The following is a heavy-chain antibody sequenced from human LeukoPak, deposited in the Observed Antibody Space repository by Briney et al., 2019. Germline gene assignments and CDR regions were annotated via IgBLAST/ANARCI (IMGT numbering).Heavy chain of an antibody. D-gene: IGHD6-19*01. Sequence: GASVKVSCKASGYTFTGYYMHWVRQAPGQGLEWMGWINPNSGGTNYAQKFQGRVTMTRDTSISTVYMELSRLRSDDTAVYYCARVLNSGWLNYFDYWGQGTLVTVSS. CDR3: ARVLNSGWLNYFDY. CDR1: GYTFTGYY. CDR2: INPNSGGT. V-gene: IGHV1-2*02. J-gene: IGHJ4*02.